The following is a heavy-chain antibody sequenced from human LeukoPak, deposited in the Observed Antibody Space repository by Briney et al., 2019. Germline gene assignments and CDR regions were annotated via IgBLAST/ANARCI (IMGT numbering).Heavy chain of an antibody. Sequence: SETLSLTCIVSGDSISSYFWSWIRQPAGKGLEWIGRIYGSGSTVYNPSLKSRVTMSVDTSKNQFSLRLSSVTAADTAVYYCVREGIYDSSGYYDYGGREPLVTVPS. CDR3: VREGIYDSSGYYDY. V-gene: IGHV4-4*07. CDR2: IYGSGST. CDR1: GDSISSYF. D-gene: IGHD3-22*01. J-gene: IGHJ4*02.